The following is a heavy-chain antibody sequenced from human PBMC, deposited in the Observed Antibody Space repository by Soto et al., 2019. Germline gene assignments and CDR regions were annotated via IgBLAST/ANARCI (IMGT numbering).Heavy chain of an antibody. J-gene: IGHJ4*02. CDR2: IYDSGST. CDR1: GGSISSGDYY. D-gene: IGHD3-22*01. V-gene: IGHV4-30-4*01. CDR3: ARRADYDSSGYYFLDY. Sequence: LSLTCTVSGGSISSGDYYWSWIRQPPGRGLEWIGYIYDSGSTYYNPSLKSRVTISVDTSKNQFSLKLNSVTAADTAVYYCARRADYDSSGYYFLDYWGQGTLVTVSS.